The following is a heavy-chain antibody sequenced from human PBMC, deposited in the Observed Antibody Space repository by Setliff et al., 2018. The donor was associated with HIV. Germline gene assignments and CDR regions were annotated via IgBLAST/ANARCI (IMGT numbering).Heavy chain of an antibody. D-gene: IGHD1-26*01. CDR3: ARRVVGAIYYFDY. CDR1: GGSISSGSYF. CDR2: IDHTGNT. J-gene: IGHJ4*02. V-gene: IGHV4-39*01. Sequence: SETLSLTCTVSGGSISSGSYFWSWIRQPPGKGLEWIGEIDHTGNTNYSPSLKSRVTISVDTSKNQFSLKLSSVTAADTAVYYCARRVVGAIYYFDYWGQGTLVTVSS.